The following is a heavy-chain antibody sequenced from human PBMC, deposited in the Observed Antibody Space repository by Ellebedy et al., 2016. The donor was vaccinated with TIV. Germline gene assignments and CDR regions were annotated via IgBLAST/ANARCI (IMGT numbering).Heavy chain of an antibody. Sequence: ASVKVSXKASRYTFTGYYMHWVRQAPGQGLEWMGWMNPNSGNTGYAQKFQGRVTMTRNTSISTAYMELSSLRSEDTAVYYCASLGGINYNWNDWYAFDIWGQGTMVTVSS. CDR1: RYTFTGYY. CDR2: MNPNSGNT. V-gene: IGHV1-8*02. D-gene: IGHD1-1*01. J-gene: IGHJ3*02. CDR3: ASLGGINYNWNDWYAFDI.